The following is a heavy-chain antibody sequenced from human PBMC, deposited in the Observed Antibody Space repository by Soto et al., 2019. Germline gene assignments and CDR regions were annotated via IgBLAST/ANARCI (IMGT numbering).Heavy chain of an antibody. CDR1: GYSITAGGYY. Sequence: ASETLSLTCFVSGYSITAGGYYWSWIRHHPGKGLEWIGSFYSSGSIIYNPSLRSRVSISGDTSSNQFSMSLTSVTAADTAVYYCARDGGRDGTDIWGQGTMVTVSS. CDR2: FYSSGSI. V-gene: IGHV4-31*03. J-gene: IGHJ3*02. CDR3: ARDGGRDGTDI. D-gene: IGHD2-15*01.